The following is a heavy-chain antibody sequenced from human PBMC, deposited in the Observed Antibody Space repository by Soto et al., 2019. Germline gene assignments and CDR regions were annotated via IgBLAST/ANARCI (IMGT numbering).Heavy chain of an antibody. CDR3: AKDFLVGSGVEGSWFDP. Sequence: GGSLRLSCAASGFTFDDYTMHWVRQAPGKGLEWVSLISWDGGSTYYADSVKGRFTISRDNSKNSLYLQMNSLRTEDTALYYCAKDFLVGSGVEGSWFDPWGQGTLVTVSS. V-gene: IGHV3-43*01. D-gene: IGHD2-15*01. CDR2: ISWDGGST. CDR1: GFTFDDYT. J-gene: IGHJ5*02.